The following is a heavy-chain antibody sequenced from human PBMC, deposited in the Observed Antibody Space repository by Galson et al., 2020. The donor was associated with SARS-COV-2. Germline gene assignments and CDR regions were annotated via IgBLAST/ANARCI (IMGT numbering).Heavy chain of an antibody. CDR1: GFTFSSYS. Sequence: GESLKISCAASGFTFSSYSMNWVRQAPGKGLEWVSSISSSSSYIYYADPVKGRFTISRDNAKNSLYLQMNSLRAEDTAVYYCARVIWRAYYYYYYMDVWGKGTTVTISS. CDR3: ARVIWRAYYYYYYMDV. V-gene: IGHV3-21*01. CDR2: ISSSSSYI. J-gene: IGHJ6*03.